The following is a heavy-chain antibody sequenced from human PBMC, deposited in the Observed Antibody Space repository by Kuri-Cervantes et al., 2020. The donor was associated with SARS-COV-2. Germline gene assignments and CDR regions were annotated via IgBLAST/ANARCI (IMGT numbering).Heavy chain of an antibody. V-gene: IGHV3-30-3*01. D-gene: IGHD6-13*01. Sequence: GESLKISCAASGFTFSSYAMHWVRQAPGKGLEWVAVISYDGSNKYYADSVKGRFTISRDNAKNSLYLQMNSLRAEDTAIYYCARDRSSNWFSTRVAFDIWGQGTMVTVSS. J-gene: IGHJ3*02. CDR1: GFTFSSYA. CDR3: ARDRSSNWFSTRVAFDI. CDR2: ISYDGSNK.